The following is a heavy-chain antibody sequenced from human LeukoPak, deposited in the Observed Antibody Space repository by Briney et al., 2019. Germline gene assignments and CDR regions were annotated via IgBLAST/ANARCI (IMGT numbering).Heavy chain of an antibody. CDR3: ARDPTIFGVLYYFDY. J-gene: IGHJ4*02. D-gene: IGHD3-3*01. CDR1: GYTFTSYY. Sequence: ASVKVSCKASGYTFTSYYMHWVRQAPGQGLEWMGIINPSGGSTSYAQKFQGRVTMTRDTSISTAYMELSRLRSDDTAVYYCARDPTIFGVLYYFDYWGQGTLVTVSS. CDR2: INPSGGST. V-gene: IGHV1-46*01.